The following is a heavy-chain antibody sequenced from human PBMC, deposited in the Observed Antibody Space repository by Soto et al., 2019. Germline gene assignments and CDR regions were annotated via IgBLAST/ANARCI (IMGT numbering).Heavy chain of an antibody. D-gene: IGHD3-22*01. V-gene: IGHV3-23*01. J-gene: IGHJ4*02. CDR1: GLTFSSFA. Sequence: GGSLRLSCEASGLTFSSFAMSWVRRAPGRGLEWVSAIIGSGGCTYYADSVKGRFTISRDHSKNTLYLQMNSLRAEDTAVYYCAKTYYYDSSGYYPQDYWGQGTLVTVSS. CDR2: IIGSGGCT. CDR3: AKTYYYDSSGYYPQDY.